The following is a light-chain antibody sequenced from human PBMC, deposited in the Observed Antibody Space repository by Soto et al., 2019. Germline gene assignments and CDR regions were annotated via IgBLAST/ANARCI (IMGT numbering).Light chain of an antibody. J-gene: IGKJ2*01. CDR3: QQYYSTPYT. CDR1: QSVLYSSNNKNY. CDR2: WAS. Sequence: DIVMTQSPDSLAVSLGERATINSKSSQSVLYSSNNKNYLAWYQQKPGQPPKLLIYWASTRESGVPDRFSGSGSGTHFTLTISSLQAEDLAVYYCQQYYSTPYTFGQGTKLEIK. V-gene: IGKV4-1*01.